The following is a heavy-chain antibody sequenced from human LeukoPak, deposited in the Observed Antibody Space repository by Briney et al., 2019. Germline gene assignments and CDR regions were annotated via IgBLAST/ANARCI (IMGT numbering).Heavy chain of an antibody. V-gene: IGHV3-48*01. D-gene: IGHD3-22*01. CDR1: GFTFSSYS. CDR2: ISSSSSTI. J-gene: IGHJ3*02. Sequence: GGSLRLSCAASGFTFSSYSMNWVRQAPGKGLEWVSYISSSSSTIYYADSVKGRFTISRDNAKNSLYLQMNSLRAEDTAVYYCARGTYYDSSGYYYGGYDAFDIWAKGQWSPSLQ. CDR3: ARGTYYDSSGYYYGGYDAFDI.